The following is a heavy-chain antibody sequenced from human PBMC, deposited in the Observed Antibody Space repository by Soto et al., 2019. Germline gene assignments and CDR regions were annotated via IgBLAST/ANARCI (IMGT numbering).Heavy chain of an antibody. D-gene: IGHD2-15*01. CDR2: IWYDGSNK. CDR3: ARAGYCSGGSCYSQNYFDY. CDR1: GFTFSSYG. V-gene: IGHV3-33*01. J-gene: IGHJ4*02. Sequence: QVQLVESGGGVVQPGRSLRLSCAASGFTFSSYGMRWVRQAPGKGLEWVAVIWYDGSNKYYADSVKGRITISRDNSKNTLYLQMNSLRAEDTAVYYCARAGYCSGGSCYSQNYFDYWGQGTLVTVSS.